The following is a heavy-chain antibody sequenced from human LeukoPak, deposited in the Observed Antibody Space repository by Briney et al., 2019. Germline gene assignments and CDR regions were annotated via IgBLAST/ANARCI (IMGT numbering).Heavy chain of an antibody. V-gene: IGHV4-59*01. J-gene: IGHJ3*02. CDR3: ALTTVTTRAIDI. D-gene: IGHD4-17*01. Sequence: SETLSLTCTVSGGSLSGNYWSWLRQPPGKGLEWIGYIYYTGNTKYNPSLKSRVTISLDMSKNQFSLKLNSVTAADTAVYYCALTTVTTRAIDIWGQGTMVTVSS. CDR2: IYYTGNT. CDR1: GGSLSGNY.